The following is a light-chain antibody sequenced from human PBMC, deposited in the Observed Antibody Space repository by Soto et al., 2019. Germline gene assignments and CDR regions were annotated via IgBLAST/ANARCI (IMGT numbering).Light chain of an antibody. J-gene: IGKJ5*01. CDR2: GAS. Sequence: EIVMTQSPGTLSVSPGERATLSCRASQSVSSNLAWYQQKPGQAPRLLIYGASTRVTGIPARFSGSGSGTVFTLTISSLQSEDFAVYYCQQYNNWPPITFGQGTRLEIK. CDR1: QSVSSN. V-gene: IGKV3-15*01. CDR3: QQYNNWPPIT.